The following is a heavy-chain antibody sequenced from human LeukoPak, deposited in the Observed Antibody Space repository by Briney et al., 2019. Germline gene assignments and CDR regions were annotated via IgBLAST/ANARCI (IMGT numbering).Heavy chain of an antibody. J-gene: IGHJ4*02. CDR3: ARHVGGCSGGNCYSFGYFDY. V-gene: IGHV4-39*01. Sequence: SETLSLTCTVSGGSISSSSHYWGWIRQPPGKGLEWIGSIYYSGSTYYNPSLKSRVTISSDTSKNQFSLKLSSVTAADTAVYYCARHVGGCSGGNCYSFGYFDYWGQGTLVTVSS. CDR2: IYYSGST. D-gene: IGHD2-15*01. CDR1: GGSISSSSHY.